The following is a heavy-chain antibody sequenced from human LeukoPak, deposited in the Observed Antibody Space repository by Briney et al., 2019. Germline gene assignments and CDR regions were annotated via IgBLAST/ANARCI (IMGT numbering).Heavy chain of an antibody. V-gene: IGHV3-30-3*01. CDR1: GFTFSNYA. CDR2: ISYDGSNK. J-gene: IGHJ4*02. Sequence: TGGSLRLSCAASGFTFSNYAMHWVRQAPGKGLEWVALISYDGSNKYYADSVKGRFTISRDNSKNTLYLQMNSLRAEDTAVYYCARGSLWQQLAHFDYWGQGTLVTVSS. D-gene: IGHD6-13*01. CDR3: ARGSLWQQLAHFDY.